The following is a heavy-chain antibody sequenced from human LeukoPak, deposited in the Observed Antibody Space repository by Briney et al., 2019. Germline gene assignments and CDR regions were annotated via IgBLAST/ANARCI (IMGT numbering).Heavy chain of an antibody. V-gene: IGHV1-46*01. CDR3: AREGFPIVVVTGGAFDI. J-gene: IGHJ3*02. CDR1: GYTFTSYY. Sequence: ASVKVSCKASGYTFTSYYMHWVRQAPGQGLEWMGIINPSGGSTSYAQKFQGRVTMTRDMSTSTVYMELSSLRSEDTAVYYCAREGFPIVVVTGGAFDIWGQGTMVTVSS. D-gene: IGHD2-21*02. CDR2: INPSGGST.